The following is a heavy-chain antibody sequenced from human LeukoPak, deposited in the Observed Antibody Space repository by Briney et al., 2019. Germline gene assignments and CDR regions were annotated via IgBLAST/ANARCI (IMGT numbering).Heavy chain of an antibody. V-gene: IGHV5-51*01. CDR1: GYSFNNYW. CDR3: ARRRGRYSGDAFDI. CDR2: IYPGDSDT. Sequence: GESLKISCKGSGYSFNNYWIGWVRQIPGKGLEWMGIIYPGDSDTRYSPSFQGQVTISADKSMSTAYLQWSSLKASDTAMYYCARRRGRYSGDAFDIWGQGTMVTVSS. J-gene: IGHJ3*02. D-gene: IGHD1-26*01.